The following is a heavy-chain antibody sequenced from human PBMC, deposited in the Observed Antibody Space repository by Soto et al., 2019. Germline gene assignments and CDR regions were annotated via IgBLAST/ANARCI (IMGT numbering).Heavy chain of an antibody. D-gene: IGHD1-20*01. Sequence: GASVKVSCKASGGTFSSYAISWVRQAPGQGLEWMGGIIPIFGTANYAQKFQGRVTITADESTSTAYMELSSLRSEDTAVYYCARVTITGSPYYYSGMDVWGQGTTVTVSS. CDR3: ARVTITGSPYYYSGMDV. J-gene: IGHJ6*02. CDR1: GGTFSSYA. CDR2: IIPIFGTA. V-gene: IGHV1-69*13.